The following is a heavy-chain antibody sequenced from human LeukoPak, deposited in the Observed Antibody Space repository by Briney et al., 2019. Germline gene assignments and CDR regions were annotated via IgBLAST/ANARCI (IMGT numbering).Heavy chain of an antibody. V-gene: IGHV3-48*01. CDR3: ARVVPVHEYYNSYMDV. CDR2: LTRGSSNI. D-gene: IGHD1-1*01. J-gene: IGHJ6*03. Sequence: GGSLRLPCEASGFPFMTYAMNWVRQFPGKGLEWVAFLTRGSSNIQYAESVKGRFTISRDNGKDSLFLQMNSLRAEDTAVYYCARVVPVHEYYNSYMDVWGKGTTVTVSS. CDR1: GFPFMTYA.